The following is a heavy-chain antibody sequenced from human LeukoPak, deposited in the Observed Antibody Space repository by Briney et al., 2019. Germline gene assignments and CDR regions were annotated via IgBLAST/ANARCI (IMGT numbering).Heavy chain of an antibody. Sequence: SETLSLTCTVSGGSLRRSTYYWAWIRQPPGKGLEWLGSIHYDGSTFDNPSLKSRVTMSVDTSRNHFSLKMTSVTAADTAVYYCARDNRSLLDSWGQGILVTVSS. CDR1: GGSLRRSTYY. D-gene: IGHD3-16*02. V-gene: IGHV4-39*07. J-gene: IGHJ4*02. CDR3: ARDNRSLLDS. CDR2: IHYDGST.